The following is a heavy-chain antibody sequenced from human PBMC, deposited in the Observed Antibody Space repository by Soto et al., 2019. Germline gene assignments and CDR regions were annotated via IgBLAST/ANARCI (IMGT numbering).Heavy chain of an antibody. CDR3: TTAHPRGPDY. V-gene: IGHV3-15*01. CDR2: IKSKTDGGTI. D-gene: IGHD5-12*01. J-gene: IGHJ4*02. CDR1: GFTFSNAW. Sequence: GSLRLSCATSGFTFSNAWMNWVRQAPGKGLEWVGRIKSKTDGGTIDYPAPVKGRFTISRDDSRNTLYLQMNSLKTGDTAVYYCTTAHPRGPDYWGQGTLVTVSS.